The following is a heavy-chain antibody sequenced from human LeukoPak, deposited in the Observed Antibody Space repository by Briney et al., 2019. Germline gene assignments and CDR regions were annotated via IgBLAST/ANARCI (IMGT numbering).Heavy chain of an antibody. CDR3: ARAPYGSGSYSGSDY. CDR2: INPNSGGT. D-gene: IGHD3-10*01. V-gene: IGHV1-2*02. Sequence: ASVKVSCKASGYTFTGYYMHWVRQAPGQGLEWMGCINPNSGGTKYAQKFQGGVTLTRDTSISTAYMELSSLRAEDTAVYYCARAPYGSGSYSGSDYWGQGTLVTVSS. CDR1: GYTFTGYY. J-gene: IGHJ4*02.